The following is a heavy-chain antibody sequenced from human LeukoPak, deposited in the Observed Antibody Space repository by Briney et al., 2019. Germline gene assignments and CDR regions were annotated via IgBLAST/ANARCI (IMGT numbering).Heavy chain of an antibody. CDR2: INAGNGNT. D-gene: IGHD3-9*01. CDR3: ARVGPLRYFDWAISI. CDR1: GYTFTGYY. V-gene: IGHV1-3*01. Sequence: ASVRVSCKASGYTFTGYYMHWVRQAPGQGLEWMGWINAGNGNTKYSQKFQGRVTITRDTSASTAYMELSSLRSEDTAVYYCARVGPLRYFDWAISIWGQGTMVTVSS. J-gene: IGHJ3*02.